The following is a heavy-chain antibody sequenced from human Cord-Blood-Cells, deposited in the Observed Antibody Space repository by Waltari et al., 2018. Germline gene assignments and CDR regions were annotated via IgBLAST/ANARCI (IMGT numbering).Heavy chain of an antibody. CDR1: GGTFSSYA. V-gene: IGHV1-69*01. J-gene: IGHJ4*02. CDR3: ARVGRFLEWLFYFDY. CDR2: IIPIVGTA. Sequence: QVQLVQSGAEVKKPGSSVKFSGKASGGTFSSYAISWVRQAPGQGLEGMGGIIPIVGTANYAQNFQGRVTSTADESTSAAYMELSSLRSEDTAVCYCARVGRFLEWLFYFDYWGQGTLVTVSS. D-gene: IGHD3-3*01.